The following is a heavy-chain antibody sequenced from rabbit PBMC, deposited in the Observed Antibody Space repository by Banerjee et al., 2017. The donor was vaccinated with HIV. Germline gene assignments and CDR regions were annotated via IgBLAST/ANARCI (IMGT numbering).Heavy chain of an antibody. V-gene: IGHV1S40*01. D-gene: IGHD4-1*01. J-gene: IGHJ4*01. Sequence: QSLEESGGDLVKPGASLTLTCTASGFSFSSGYYMCWVRQAPGKGLEWIACIYGGSSGSTYYASWAKGPFTISKTSSTTVTLQMTSLTAADTATYFCARDLAGVIGWNFNLWGPGTLVTVS. CDR3: ARDLAGVIGWNFNL. CDR1: GFSFSSGYY. CDR2: IYGGSSGST.